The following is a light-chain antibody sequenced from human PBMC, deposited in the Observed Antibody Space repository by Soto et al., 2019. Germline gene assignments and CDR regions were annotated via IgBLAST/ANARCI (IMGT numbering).Light chain of an antibody. V-gene: IGKV1-5*03. Sequence: DIQMTQSPSTLSGSVGDRVTITCRASQTISSWLAWYQQKPGKAPTLLIYKASTLKSGVPSRCSGSGSGTAFTLTISSLQPDDFAPYYCQHYNSYSEACGQGTKVELK. CDR2: KAS. J-gene: IGKJ1*01. CDR3: QHYNSYSEA. CDR1: QTISSW.